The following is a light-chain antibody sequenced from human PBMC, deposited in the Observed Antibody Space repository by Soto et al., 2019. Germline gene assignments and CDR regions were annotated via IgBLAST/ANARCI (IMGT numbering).Light chain of an antibody. CDR2: GAS. CDR3: QQYGSSPRT. V-gene: IGKV3-20*01. Sequence: EIELTQSPGTLSLSPGERATLSCRASQSVSSSYLAWYQQKPGQAPRLLIYGASSRATGIPDRFSGSGSGPDFTLTISRLEPEDFAVYYCQQYGSSPRTFGQGTKVEIK. CDR1: QSVSSSY. J-gene: IGKJ1*01.